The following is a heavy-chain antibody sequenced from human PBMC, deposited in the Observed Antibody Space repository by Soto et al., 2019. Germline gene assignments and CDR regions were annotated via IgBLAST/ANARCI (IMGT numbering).Heavy chain of an antibody. Sequence: PGESLKISCKGSGYSFTSYWIGWVRQMPGKGLEWMGIIYPGDSDTRYSPSFQGQVTISADKSISTAYLQWSSLKASDTAMYYCARHGPLWQQWPTPDYWGQGTLVTVSS. D-gene: IGHD6-19*01. CDR1: GYSFTSYW. CDR2: IYPGDSDT. V-gene: IGHV5-51*01. CDR3: ARHGPLWQQWPTPDY. J-gene: IGHJ4*02.